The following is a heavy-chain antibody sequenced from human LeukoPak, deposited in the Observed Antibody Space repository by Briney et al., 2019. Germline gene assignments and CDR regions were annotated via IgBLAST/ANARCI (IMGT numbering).Heavy chain of an antibody. V-gene: IGHV4-39*07. D-gene: IGHD1-1*01. CDR2: IYYSGST. J-gene: IGHJ4*02. Sequence: PSETLSLTCTVSGGSISSSSYYWGWIRQPPGKGLEWIGSIYYSGSTYYNPSLKSRVTISVDTSKNQFSLKLSSVTAADTAVYYCAKAPGRTTPLPGASTRAYYLDSWGQGTLVTVSS. CDR1: GGSISSSSYY. CDR3: AKAPGRTTPLPGASTRAYYLDS.